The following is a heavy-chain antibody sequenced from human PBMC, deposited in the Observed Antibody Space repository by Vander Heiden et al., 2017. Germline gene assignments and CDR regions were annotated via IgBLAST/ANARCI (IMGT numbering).Heavy chain of an antibody. V-gene: IGHV4-34*01. CDR2: INHSGST. D-gene: IGHD3-22*01. CDR3: ARAKYYDSSGYHNWFDP. J-gene: IGHJ5*02. Sequence: QVQLQQWGAGLLKPSETLSLTCAVYGGSFSGYYWRWIRQPPGKGLEWIGEINHSGSTNYNPSLKSRVTISVDTSKNQFSLKLSSVTAADTAVYYCARAKYYDSSGYHNWFDPWGQGTLVTVSS. CDR1: GGSFSGYY.